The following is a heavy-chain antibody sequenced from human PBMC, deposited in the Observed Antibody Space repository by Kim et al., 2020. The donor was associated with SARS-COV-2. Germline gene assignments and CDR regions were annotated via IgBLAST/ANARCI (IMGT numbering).Heavy chain of an antibody. D-gene: IGHD6-13*01. J-gene: IGHJ5*02. CDR2: IYYSGST. CDR1: GGSISSSSYY. V-gene: IGHV4-39*07. Sequence: SETLSLTCTVSGGSISSSSYYWGWIRQPPGKGLEWIGSIYYSGSTYYNPSLKSRVTISVYTSKNQFSLKLSSVTAADTAVYYCARDIAANWFDPWGQGTL. CDR3: ARDIAANWFDP.